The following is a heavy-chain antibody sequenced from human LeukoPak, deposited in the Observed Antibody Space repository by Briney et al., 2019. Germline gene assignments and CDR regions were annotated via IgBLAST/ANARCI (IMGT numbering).Heavy chain of an antibody. CDR2: IIPIFGTA. J-gene: IGHJ4*02. D-gene: IGHD6-13*01. Sequence: GSSVKVSCKASGGTFSSYAISWVRQAPGQGLEWMGGIIPIFGTANYAQKFQGRVTITADKSTSTAYMELSSLRSDDTAVYYCWGWEEGIGNSWGQGTLVTVSS. V-gene: IGHV1-69*06. CDR1: GGTFSSYA. CDR3: WGWEEGIGNS.